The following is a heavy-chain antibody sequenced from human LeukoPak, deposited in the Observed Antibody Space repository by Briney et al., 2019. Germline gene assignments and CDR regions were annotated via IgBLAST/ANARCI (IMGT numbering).Heavy chain of an antibody. V-gene: IGHV3-23*01. J-gene: IGHJ4*02. Sequence: GGSLRLSCAASGFTFSSYAMSRVRQAPGKGLEWVSAFSGSGGNTYYADSVKGRFTLSRDNSKNTLYLQMNSLRAEDTAVYYCAKEPDYGDYFDYWGQGTLVTVSS. CDR2: FSGSGGNT. CDR3: AKEPDYGDYFDY. CDR1: GFTFSSYA. D-gene: IGHD4-17*01.